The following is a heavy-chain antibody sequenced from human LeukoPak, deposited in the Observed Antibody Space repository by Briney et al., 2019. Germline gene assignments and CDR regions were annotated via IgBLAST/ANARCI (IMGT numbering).Heavy chain of an antibody. CDR2: IHSSGST. D-gene: IGHD6-19*01. Sequence: SETLSLTCTVSGCTISSSTYHWGCHRQAQGQGRGWNGSIHSSGSTYYNPSLKSRVTISVDTTKNQFSLKLGSVTAANTAVYYCARHLYGSGWPSWFDPWGQGTLVTVSS. J-gene: IGHJ5*02. V-gene: IGHV4-39*01. CDR1: GCTISSSTYH. CDR3: ARHLYGSGWPSWFDP.